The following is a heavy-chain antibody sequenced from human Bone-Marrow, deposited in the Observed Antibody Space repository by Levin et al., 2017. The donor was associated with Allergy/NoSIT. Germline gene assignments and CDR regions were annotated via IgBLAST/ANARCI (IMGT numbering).Heavy chain of an antibody. CDR1: GFTVSSNY. V-gene: IGHV3-53*01. D-gene: IGHD5-24*01. CDR2: IYSGGST. CDR3: ARGHGYDQMSTSYYYYYYGMDV. J-gene: IGHJ6*02. Sequence: PGGSLRLSCAASGFTVSSNYMSWVRQAPGKGLEWVSVIYSGGSTYYADSVKGRFTISRDNSKNTLYLQMNSLRAEDTAVYYCARGHGYDQMSTSYYYYYYGMDVGGQGTTVTVSS.